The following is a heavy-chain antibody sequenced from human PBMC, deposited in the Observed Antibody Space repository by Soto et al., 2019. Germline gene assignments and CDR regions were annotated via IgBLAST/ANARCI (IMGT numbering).Heavy chain of an antibody. CDR1: VFTFDAYS. CDR3: AKGTPRPGYSYGEGPFDY. D-gene: IGHD5-18*01. J-gene: IGHJ4*02. V-gene: IGHV3-23*01. Sequence: GGSLRLSCAASVFTFDAYSMSWVRQAPGNGLEWVSAISGSGGSTYYADSVKGRFTISRDNSKNTLYLQMNSLRAEDTAVYYCAKGTPRPGYSYGEGPFDYWGQGTLVSVSS. CDR2: ISGSGGST.